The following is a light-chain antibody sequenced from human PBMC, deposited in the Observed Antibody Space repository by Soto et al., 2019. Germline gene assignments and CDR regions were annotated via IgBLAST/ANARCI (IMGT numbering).Light chain of an antibody. CDR3: QQYGSSRT. Sequence: EIVLMQSPATLSLSPGERATLACRASQSVSDNYLAWYQQRPGQAPRLLLYGASSRATGISDRFSGSGSGTDFTLTINRLEPEDVAVYYCQQYGSSRTFGRGTK. CDR2: GAS. J-gene: IGKJ1*01. V-gene: IGKV3-20*01. CDR1: QSVSDNY.